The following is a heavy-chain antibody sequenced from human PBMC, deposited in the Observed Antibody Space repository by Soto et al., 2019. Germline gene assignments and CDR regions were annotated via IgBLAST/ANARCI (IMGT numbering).Heavy chain of an antibody. CDR1: GFTFRNYA. D-gene: IGHD3-3*01. CDR2: LIGSGSST. CDR3: AKIGIFGVVIRCFFDS. V-gene: IGHV3-23*01. Sequence: EVQLLESGGGLVQPGGSLRLSCAASGFTFRNYALGWVRQAPGKGLEWVSSLIGSGSSTYYADSVKGRFTISRDNSKNTLYLQMDSLRAEDTAVYYCAKIGIFGVVIRCFFDSWGQGSLVTVSS. J-gene: IGHJ4*02.